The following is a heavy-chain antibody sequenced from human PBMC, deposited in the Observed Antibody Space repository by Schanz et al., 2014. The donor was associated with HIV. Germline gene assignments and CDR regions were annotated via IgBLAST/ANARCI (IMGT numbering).Heavy chain of an antibody. CDR1: GFIFKNYG. Sequence: QVQLVESGGGVVQPGRSLRLSCAASGFIFKNYGMHWVRQAPGKGLEWMADISYDGSDINYADSVKGRFTISRDNSKNTLYLQMNSLRAEDTAVYYCAKGQRGMVRGDNDYWGQGTLVTVSS. CDR3: AKGQRGMVRGDNDY. D-gene: IGHD3-10*01. CDR2: ISYDGSDI. J-gene: IGHJ4*02. V-gene: IGHV3-30*18.